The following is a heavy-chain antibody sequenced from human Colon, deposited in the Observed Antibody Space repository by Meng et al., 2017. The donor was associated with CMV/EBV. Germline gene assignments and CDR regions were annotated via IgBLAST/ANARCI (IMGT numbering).Heavy chain of an antibody. CDR1: GNTLSTYV. J-gene: IGHJ5*02. CDR3: ATGGSPFFNP. V-gene: IGHV1-18*01. Sequence: QVVQFKTEGKKPGDSCKVSCKASGNTLSTYVISWVRQAPGQGLEWMGWISANNGNTNYGKKFQGRVTMTTDTSTNTAYMELRSLRSDDTAVYYCATGGSPFFNPWGQGTLVTVSS. CDR2: ISANNGNT. D-gene: IGHD3-10*01.